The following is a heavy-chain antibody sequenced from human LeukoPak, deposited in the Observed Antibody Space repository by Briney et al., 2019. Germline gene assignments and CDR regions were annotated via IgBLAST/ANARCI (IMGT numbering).Heavy chain of an antibody. CDR3: ARGLDYVWGSYRYTEEY. CDR1: GFTFSSYG. CDR2: IRYGGSNK. D-gene: IGHD3-16*02. Sequence: GGSLRLSCAASGFTFSSYGMHWVRQAPGKGLEWVASIRYGGSNKYYADSVKGRFTISRDNAKNSLYLQMNSLRAEDTAVYYCARGLDYVWGSYRYTEEYWGQGTLVTVSS. J-gene: IGHJ4*02. V-gene: IGHV3-30*02.